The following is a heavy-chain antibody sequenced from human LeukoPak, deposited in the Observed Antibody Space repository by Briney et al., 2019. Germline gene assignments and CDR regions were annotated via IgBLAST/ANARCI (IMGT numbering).Heavy chain of an antibody. J-gene: IGHJ6*03. Sequence: GGSLRLSCAASGFTFSSYSMNWVRQAPGKGLEWVSYISSSSSTIYYADSVKGRFTISRDNAKNSLYLQMNSLRDEDTAVYYCARLSEPHYYCYYYMDVWGKGTTVTVSS. V-gene: IGHV3-48*02. CDR1: GFTFSSYS. CDR2: ISSSSSTI. CDR3: ARLSEPHYYCYYYMDV.